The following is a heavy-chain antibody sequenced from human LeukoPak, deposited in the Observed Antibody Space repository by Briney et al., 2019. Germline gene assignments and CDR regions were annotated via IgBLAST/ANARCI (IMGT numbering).Heavy chain of an antibody. V-gene: IGHV3-74*01. J-gene: IGHJ4*02. CDR1: GFTFSSYW. CDR3: AKDDAWLRFGE. CDR2: INTDGSST. D-gene: IGHD3-10*01. Sequence: GGSLRLSCAASGFTFSSYWMHWVRQAPGKGLVWVSRINTDGSSTNYADSVKGRFTISRDNSKNTVYLQVISLTAEDTAVYYCAKDDAWLRFGEWSQGTLVTVSS.